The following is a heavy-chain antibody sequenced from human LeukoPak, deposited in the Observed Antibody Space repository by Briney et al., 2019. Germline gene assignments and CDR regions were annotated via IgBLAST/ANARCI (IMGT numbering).Heavy chain of an antibody. V-gene: IGHV1-8*01. D-gene: IGHD3-22*01. J-gene: IGHJ3*02. Sequence: ASVKVSCKASGYTFTSYDINWVRQATGQGLEWMGWMNPNSGNTGYAQKFQGRVTITADESTSTAYMELSSLRSEDTAVYYCARVGDYYDSSGYYQDDAFDIWGQGTMVTVSS. CDR3: ARVGDYYDSSGYYQDDAFDI. CDR1: GYTFTSYD. CDR2: MNPNSGNT.